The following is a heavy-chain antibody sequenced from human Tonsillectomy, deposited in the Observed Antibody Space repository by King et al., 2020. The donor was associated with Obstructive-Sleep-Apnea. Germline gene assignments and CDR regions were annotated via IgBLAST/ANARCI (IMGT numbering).Heavy chain of an antibody. D-gene: IGHD5-24*01. CDR1: GGSISDSNYY. V-gene: IGHV4-39*07. CDR2: IYYSGST. CDR3: AREGRWLQFRGDEC. Sequence: LQLQESGPGLVKPSETLSLTCTVSGGSISDSNYYWSWIRQPPGMGLEWIGSIYYSGSTYYNPSLKSRVTISLDTSKNQFSLQLRSVTAADTAVYYCAREGRWLQFRGDECWGQGTQVTVSS. J-gene: IGHJ4*02.